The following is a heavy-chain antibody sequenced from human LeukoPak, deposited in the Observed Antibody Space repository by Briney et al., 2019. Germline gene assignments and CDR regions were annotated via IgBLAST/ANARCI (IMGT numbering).Heavy chain of an antibody. CDR1: GYTFTGSG. D-gene: IGHD2-2*01. CDR3: ARDQDYCHSARCYQFDY. CDR2: IRAYHGNA. Sequence: GALVKVSCKTSGYTFTGSGVSGVRQAPGQGLEWMGWIRAYHGNADYAQKFTGRVTMTTDTSTSTAYMELRSLRSDDTAVYYCARDQDYCHSARCYQFDYWGQGTLVTVSS. J-gene: IGHJ4*02. V-gene: IGHV1-18*01.